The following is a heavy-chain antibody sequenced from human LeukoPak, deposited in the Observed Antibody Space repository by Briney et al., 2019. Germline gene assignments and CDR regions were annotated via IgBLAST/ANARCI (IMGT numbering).Heavy chain of an antibody. CDR1: GGSISSGSYY. Sequence: SETLSLTCTVSGGSISSGSYYWSWIRQPAGKGLEWIGRIYTSGSTNYNPSLKSRVTISVDTSKNQFSLKLSSVTAADTAVYYCARVAYYYDSSGYPNDAFDIWGQGTMVTVSS. D-gene: IGHD3-22*01. J-gene: IGHJ3*02. CDR2: IYTSGST. CDR3: ARVAYYYDSSGYPNDAFDI. V-gene: IGHV4-61*02.